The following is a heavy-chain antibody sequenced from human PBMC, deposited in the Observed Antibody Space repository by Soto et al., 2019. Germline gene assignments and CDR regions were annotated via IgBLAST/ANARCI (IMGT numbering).Heavy chain of an antibody. CDR3: AMDYGDRPEYFKH. Sequence: GASVKVSCKASGYTFTSYGISWVRQAPGQGLEWMAWISPLKGRTQYSQKAQGRVTLSTDTSSNTAYMEMTTLRVDDTAVYYCAMDYGDRPEYFKHWGQGTLVTVSS. J-gene: IGHJ1*01. V-gene: IGHV1-18*04. D-gene: IGHD4-17*01. CDR2: ISPLKGRT. CDR1: GYTFTSYG.